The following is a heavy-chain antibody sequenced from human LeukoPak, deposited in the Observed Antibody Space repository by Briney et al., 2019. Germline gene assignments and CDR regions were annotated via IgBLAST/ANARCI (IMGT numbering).Heavy chain of an antibody. CDR3: ARDSGRYCTIDSCYTDFDY. Sequence: GGSLRLSCVASGFTLSGHSMNWVRQTPGKGLEWVSYICSSGTIEFYADSVKGRFAISRENGKNALYLQMNSLRAEDTAVYYCARDSGRYCTIDSCYTDFDYWGRGTLVSVSS. CDR2: ICSSGTIE. V-gene: IGHV3-48*04. CDR1: GFTLSGHS. D-gene: IGHD2-2*02. J-gene: IGHJ4*01.